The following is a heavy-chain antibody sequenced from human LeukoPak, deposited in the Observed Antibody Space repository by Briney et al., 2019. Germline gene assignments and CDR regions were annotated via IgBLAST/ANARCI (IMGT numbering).Heavy chain of an antibody. D-gene: IGHD3-10*01. J-gene: IGHJ4*02. CDR3: AKGRTTYYFGSGSFDLDY. Sequence: DTTYYADSVKGRFTISRDNFKNTVYLQMNSLRPGDTAVFYCAKGRTTYYFGSGSFDLDYWGQGNLVTVSS. CDR2: DTT. V-gene: IGHV3-23*01.